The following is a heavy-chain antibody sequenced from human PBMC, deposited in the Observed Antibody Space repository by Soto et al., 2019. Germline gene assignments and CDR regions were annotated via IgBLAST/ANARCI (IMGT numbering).Heavy chain of an antibody. CDR2: INPNSGDT. D-gene: IGHD1-1*01. J-gene: IGHJ4*02. Sequence: GASVKVSCKTSGYTFNDYHLHWVRQAPGQGLEWMGSINPNSGDTDYAQRFQGRVTLTRDTSIRTVYMELSILRSDDTAVYYCARRRLTTGTDYFDHWGQGTPVTVSS. CDR3: ARRRLTTGTDYFDH. V-gene: IGHV1-2*02. CDR1: GYTFNDYH.